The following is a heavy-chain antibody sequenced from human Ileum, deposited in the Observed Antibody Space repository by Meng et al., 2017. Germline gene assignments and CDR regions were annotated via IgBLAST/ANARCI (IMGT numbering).Heavy chain of an antibody. CDR3: ARQTTLTRSTFAY. V-gene: IGHV3-7*01. J-gene: IGHJ4*02. Sequence: GESLKISCAASGFTFNNYWMSWVRQAPGKGLEWLANIKPDGSEKYYADSVKGRFTISRDNAKNSLCLQVHSLKTEDTAVYYCARQTTLTRSTFAYWGQGALVTVAS. CDR2: IKPDGSEK. CDR1: GFTFNNYW. D-gene: IGHD4-17*01.